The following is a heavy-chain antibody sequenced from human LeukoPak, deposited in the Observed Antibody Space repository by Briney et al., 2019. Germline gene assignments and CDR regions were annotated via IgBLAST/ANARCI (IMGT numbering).Heavy chain of an antibody. D-gene: IGHD1-26*01. V-gene: IGHV3-53*01. CDR1: GFTFSSYA. Sequence: GGSLRLSCAASGFTFSSYAMHWVRQAPGKGLEWVSVIYSGGSTYYADSVKGRFTISRDNSKNTLYLQMNSLRAEDTAVYYCARVGATGAFDIWGQGTMVTVSS. CDR3: ARVGATGAFDI. CDR2: IYSGGST. J-gene: IGHJ3*02.